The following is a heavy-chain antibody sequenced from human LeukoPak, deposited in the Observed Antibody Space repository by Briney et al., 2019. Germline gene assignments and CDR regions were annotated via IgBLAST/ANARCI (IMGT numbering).Heavy chain of an antibody. V-gene: IGHV3-7*05. D-gene: IGHD6-19*01. CDR1: GFTFSSYW. CDR2: IKQDGSDK. CDR3: ASARGYSSEYK. Sequence: PGGSLRLSCAASGFTFSSYWMSWVRQAPGKGLQWVANIKQDGSDKYYVDSVKGRFTISRDNSKNTLYLRMNSLRAEDTALYYCASARGYSSEYKWGQGTLVTVSS. J-gene: IGHJ4*02.